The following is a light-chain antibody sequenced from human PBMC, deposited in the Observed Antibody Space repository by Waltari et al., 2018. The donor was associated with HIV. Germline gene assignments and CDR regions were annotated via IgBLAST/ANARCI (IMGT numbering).Light chain of an antibody. CDR2: DVS. Sequence: QSALTQPASVSGSPGQSITIPCPGTSSAVGGYNYVSWYQQHPGKAPKLMIYDVSNRPSGVSNRFSGSKSGDTASLTISGLQAEDEADYYCSSYTTSTTWVFGGGTKLTVL. CDR3: SSYTTSTTWV. J-gene: IGLJ3*02. CDR1: SSAVGGYNY. V-gene: IGLV2-14*03.